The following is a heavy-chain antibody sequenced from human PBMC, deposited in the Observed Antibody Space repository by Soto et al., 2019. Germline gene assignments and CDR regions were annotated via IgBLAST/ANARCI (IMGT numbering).Heavy chain of an antibody. J-gene: IGHJ4*02. D-gene: IGHD5-18*01. CDR3: ARDGPESWIHFRGFDN. CDR2: ISYGESDI. V-gene: IGHV3-30*04. CDR1: GFAFYTYT. Sequence: SLRLSCAASGFAFYTYTMHWVRQAPGKGLEWLAIISYGESDISYADSVKGRFTISRDNSKNTLFLDMNSLRLEDTAVYYFARDGPESWIHFRGFDNWGQGTMGTVSS.